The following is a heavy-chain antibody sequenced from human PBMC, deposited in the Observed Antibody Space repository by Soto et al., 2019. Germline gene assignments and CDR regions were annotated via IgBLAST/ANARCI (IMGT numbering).Heavy chain of an antibody. D-gene: IGHD6-19*01. CDR1: GYSFVDHY. CDR3: ARSSGWSRSDY. Sequence: QVQLEQSGADVKKPGASVKVSCKASGYSFVDHYIHWVRQAPGQGLEWMGWINPNSGGTKYAPKFQGWVTMSRDTSISTAYMELSRLKSDDTPVYYCARSSGWSRSDYWGQGTLVTVSS. J-gene: IGHJ4*02. V-gene: IGHV1-2*04. CDR2: INPNSGGT.